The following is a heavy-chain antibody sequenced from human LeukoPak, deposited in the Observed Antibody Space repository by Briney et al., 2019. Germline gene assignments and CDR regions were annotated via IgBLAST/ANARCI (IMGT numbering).Heavy chain of an antibody. D-gene: IGHD3-9*01. J-gene: IGHJ4*02. Sequence: PGGSLRLSCAASGFTVSSTYMSWVRQAPGKGLEWVSVFYSGDTTYYANSVKGRFTISRDNSENMLYLQMNSLRAEDTAVYYCARRLLTGYYEFWGQGTLVTVSS. CDR3: ARRLLTGYYEF. CDR2: FYSGDTT. V-gene: IGHV3-66*01. CDR1: GFTVSSTY.